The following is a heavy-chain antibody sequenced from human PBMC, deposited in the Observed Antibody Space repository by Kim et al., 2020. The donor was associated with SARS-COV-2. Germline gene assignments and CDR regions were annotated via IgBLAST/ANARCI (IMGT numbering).Heavy chain of an antibody. CDR3: SASDY. CDR2: SDSGGRP. J-gene: IGHJ4*02. Sequence: SDSGGRPHHADSGKGRFTISRDNSKTTLYLQLNSLRAEDTAVYYCSASDYWGQGTLVTVPS. V-gene: IGHV3-23*01.